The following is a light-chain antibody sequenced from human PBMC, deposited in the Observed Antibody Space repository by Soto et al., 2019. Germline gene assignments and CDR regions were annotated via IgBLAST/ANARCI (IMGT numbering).Light chain of an antibody. V-gene: IGKV3-11*01. J-gene: IGKJ4*01. CDR2: DAS. CDR1: QSVSSY. CDR3: QQRSNWPLT. Sequence: EIMLTQSQATLALSPCERATLSFRASQSVSSYLAWYQQKPGQAPRLLIYDASNRATGIPARFSGSGSGTDFTLTISSLEPEDFAVYYCQQRSNWPLTFGGGTKVDIK.